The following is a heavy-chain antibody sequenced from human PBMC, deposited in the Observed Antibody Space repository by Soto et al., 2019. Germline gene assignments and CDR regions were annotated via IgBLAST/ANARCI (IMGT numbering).Heavy chain of an antibody. D-gene: IGHD6-13*01. CDR2: ISNSSSYI. Sequence: EVQLVESGGGRVKPGGSLRLSCAASGFTFSSYSMNWVRQAPGKGLECVSSISNSSSYIYYADSVKGRFTSSSDNAKKSQYLQMTRPRAEATAVYYCAIGIGAAGTDSRQYYGMDVWCQGTKVTVSS. CDR3: AIGIGAAGTDSRQYYGMDV. CDR1: GFTFSSYS. J-gene: IGHJ6*02. V-gene: IGHV3-21*01.